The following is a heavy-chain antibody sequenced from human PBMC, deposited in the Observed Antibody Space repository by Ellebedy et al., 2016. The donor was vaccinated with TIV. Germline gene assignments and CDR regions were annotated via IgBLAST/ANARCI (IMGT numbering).Heavy chain of an antibody. D-gene: IGHD2-15*01. CDR1: GYTFTSYA. Sequence: ASVKVSCKASGYTFTSYAMHWVRQAPGQRLEWMGWINAGNGNTKYSQKFQGRVTITADESTSTAYMELSSLRSEDTAVYYCAIGYCSGGSCRRSYYYGMDVWGQGTTVTVSS. J-gene: IGHJ6*02. V-gene: IGHV1-3*01. CDR3: AIGYCSGGSCRRSYYYGMDV. CDR2: INAGNGNT.